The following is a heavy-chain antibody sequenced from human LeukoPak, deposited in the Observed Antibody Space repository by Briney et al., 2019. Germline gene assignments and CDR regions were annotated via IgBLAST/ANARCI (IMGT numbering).Heavy chain of an antibody. J-gene: IGHJ4*02. V-gene: IGHV1-46*01. D-gene: IGHD3-22*01. Sequence: ASVTVSCKASGGTFSSYTINWVRQAPGQGLEWMGIIIPGGDSTTYAQKFQGRVTMTRDTSTSTVYMELSSLRSEDTAVYYCARVRMGDSRDFDYWGQGTLVTVSS. CDR3: ARVRMGDSRDFDY. CDR1: GGTFSSYT. CDR2: IIPGGDST.